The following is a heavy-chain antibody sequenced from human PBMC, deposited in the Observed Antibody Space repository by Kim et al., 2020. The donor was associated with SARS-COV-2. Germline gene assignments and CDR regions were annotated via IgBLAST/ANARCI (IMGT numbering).Heavy chain of an antibody. V-gene: IGHV3-9*01. J-gene: IGHJ6*02. D-gene: IGHD3-3*02. Sequence: GGSLRLSCIASGFTFNDHAMHWVLQAPGKGLEWVSGIMWNSDGIGYADSVKGRFTTSIDNAKNSLYLQMNSLRPEDTALYYCTKDVLAGGADVWGQGTAVIVSS. CDR3: TKDVLAGGADV. CDR1: GFTFNDHA. CDR2: IMWNSDGI.